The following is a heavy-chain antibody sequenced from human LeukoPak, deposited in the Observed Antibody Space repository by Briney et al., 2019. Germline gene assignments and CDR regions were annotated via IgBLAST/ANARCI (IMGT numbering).Heavy chain of an antibody. CDR2: IHHSGNT. CDR3: ARSGAPYYFSS. J-gene: IGHJ5*02. CDR1: GDSISSNKW. D-gene: IGHD3-10*01. V-gene: IGHV4-4*02. Sequence: SETLSLTCAVSGDSISSNKWWSWVRQPPGKGLEWIGEIHHSGNTNYNPSLKSRVTISVDKSKNQFSLKLTSVNAADTAVYYCARSGAPYYFSSWGQGIRVTVSS.